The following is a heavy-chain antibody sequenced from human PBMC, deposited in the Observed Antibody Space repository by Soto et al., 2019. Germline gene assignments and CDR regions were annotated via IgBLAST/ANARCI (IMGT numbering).Heavy chain of an antibody. D-gene: IGHD3-10*01. CDR3: ARANYYGSPGDFDY. J-gene: IGHJ4*02. Sequence: EVQLVESGGGLVQPGGSLRLSCAASGFTFRSYSMNWVRQAPGKGLEWVSYISSSSSTIYYADSVKGRFTISRDNAKNSLYLQMNSLRAEDTAVYYCARANYYGSPGDFDYWGQGTLVTVSS. CDR1: GFTFRSYS. V-gene: IGHV3-48*01. CDR2: ISSSSSTI.